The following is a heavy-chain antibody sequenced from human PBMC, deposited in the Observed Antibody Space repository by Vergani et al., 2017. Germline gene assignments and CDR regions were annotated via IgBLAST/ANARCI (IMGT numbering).Heavy chain of an antibody. Sequence: EVQLVESGGGLVQPGGSLRLSCAASGFTFRNYAMTWVRQAPGKGLEWVSIISDNGGTTYYADSVKGRFTISRDNAKNSLYLQMNSLRAEDTAVYYCARAAGPTGNYYYMDVWGKGTTVTVSS. V-gene: IGHV3-23*04. CDR3: ARAAGPTGNYYYMDV. CDR1: GFTFRNYA. D-gene: IGHD1-14*01. J-gene: IGHJ6*03. CDR2: ISDNGGTT.